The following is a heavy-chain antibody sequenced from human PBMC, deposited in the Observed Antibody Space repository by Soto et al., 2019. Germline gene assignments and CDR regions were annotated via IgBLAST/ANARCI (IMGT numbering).Heavy chain of an antibody. CDR3: AREVNIVATTYNWFDP. CDR2: IYYSGST. D-gene: IGHD5-12*01. Sequence: TSETLSLTCTVSGGSISSYYWSWIRQPPGKGLEWIGYIYYSGSTNYNPSLKSRVTISVDTSKNQFSLKLSSVTAADTAVYYCAREVNIVATTYNWFDPWGQGTLVTVSS. J-gene: IGHJ5*02. CDR1: GGSISSYY. V-gene: IGHV4-59*01.